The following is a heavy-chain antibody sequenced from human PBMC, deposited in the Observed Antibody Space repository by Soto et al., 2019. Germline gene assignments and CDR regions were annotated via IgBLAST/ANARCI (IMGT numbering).Heavy chain of an antibody. J-gene: IGHJ4*02. Sequence: SETLSLTCAVYGGSFSGYYWSWIRQPPGEGLEWIGEINHSGSTNYNPSLKSRVTISVDTSKNQFSLKLSSVTAADTAVYYCARGHYSSSYKFFDYWGQGTLVTVSS. CDR1: GGSFSGYY. V-gene: IGHV4-34*01. CDR2: INHSGST. D-gene: IGHD6-6*01. CDR3: ARGHYSSSYKFFDY.